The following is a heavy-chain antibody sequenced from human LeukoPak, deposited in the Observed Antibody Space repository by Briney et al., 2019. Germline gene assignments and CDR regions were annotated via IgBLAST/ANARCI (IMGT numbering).Heavy chain of an antibody. Sequence: GGSLRLSCAASGFSFDSSAMSWVRQAPGKGLEWVSYISSSGSTIYYADSVKGRFTISRDNAKNSLYLQMNSLRAEDTAVYYCAREHLDCSSTSCPPTYYYYGMDVWGQGTTVTVSS. V-gene: IGHV3-48*04. J-gene: IGHJ6*02. CDR2: ISSSGSTI. D-gene: IGHD2-2*01. CDR3: AREHLDCSSTSCPPTYYYYGMDV. CDR1: GFSFDSSA.